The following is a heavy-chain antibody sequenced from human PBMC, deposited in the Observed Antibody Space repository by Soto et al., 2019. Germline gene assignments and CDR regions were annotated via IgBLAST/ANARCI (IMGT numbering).Heavy chain of an antibody. V-gene: IGHV3-30*18. J-gene: IGHJ6*02. CDR1: GFTFSTFG. Sequence: GGSLRLSCAASGFTFSTFGMHWVRQAPGKGLEWVAVISYDGTKKYYTDSVKGRFTISRDNSKNTLYLQVNSLRAEDTADYYCAKDWRYSSSPYYYYGMDIWGQGTTVTVS. CDR3: AKDWRYSSSPYYYYGMDI. D-gene: IGHD6-6*01. CDR2: ISYDGTKK.